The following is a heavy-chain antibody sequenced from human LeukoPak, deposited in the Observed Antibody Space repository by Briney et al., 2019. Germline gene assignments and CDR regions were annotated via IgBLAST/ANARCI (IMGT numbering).Heavy chain of an antibody. CDR2: ISYDGSNK. CDR1: GFTFSKYG. V-gene: IGHV3-30*18. D-gene: IGHD6-19*01. Sequence: GALRLSCAASGFTFSKYGMHWVRQAPGKGLEWVAIISYDGSNKYYTDSVKGRFTISRDNTKNTLYLQMNSLRAEDTAVYYCAKAYSSGWYYYYMDVWGKGTTVTISS. J-gene: IGHJ6*03. CDR3: AKAYSSGWYYYYMDV.